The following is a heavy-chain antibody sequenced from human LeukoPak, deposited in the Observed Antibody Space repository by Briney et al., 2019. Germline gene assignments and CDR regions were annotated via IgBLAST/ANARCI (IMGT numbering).Heavy chain of an antibody. V-gene: IGHV3-23*01. Sequence: GGSLRLSCAASGFTFSSYAMSWVRQAPGKGLEWVSAISGSGGSTYYADSVKGRFTISRDNSKNTLYLQMNSLRVEDTAVYYCAKGGLIVVVPAAIGNYWGQGTLVTVSS. CDR2: ISGSGGST. CDR3: AKGGLIVVVPAAIGNY. J-gene: IGHJ4*02. CDR1: GFTFSSYA. D-gene: IGHD2-2*02.